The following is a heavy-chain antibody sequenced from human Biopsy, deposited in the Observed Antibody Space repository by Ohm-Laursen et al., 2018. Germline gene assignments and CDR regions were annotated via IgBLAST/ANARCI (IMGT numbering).Heavy chain of an antibody. Sequence: GSSVKVSCKASRYTFSGYYMHWVRQAPGQGLEWMGWINPDSGVTNYAQKFQGRVTMTRDTSISTAYMELSRLGSDDTAVYYCARDKYRSWNYFDNWGQGSLVTVSS. CDR1: RYTFSGYY. D-gene: IGHD6-19*01. V-gene: IGHV1-2*02. CDR3: ARDKYRSWNYFDN. J-gene: IGHJ4*02. CDR2: INPDSGVT.